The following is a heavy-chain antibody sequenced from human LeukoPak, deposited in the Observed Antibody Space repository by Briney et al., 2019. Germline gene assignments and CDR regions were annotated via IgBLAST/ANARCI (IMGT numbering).Heavy chain of an antibody. CDR3: AKDRSPKLLWFGDMGF. Sequence: GGSLRLSCAASAFTFSSYEMNWVRQAPGKGLEWVSYISISGSTIYYADSVKGRFTISRDNSKNTLYLQMNSLRAEDTAVYYCAKDRSPKLLWFGDMGFWGQGTLVTVSS. CDR2: ISISGSTI. D-gene: IGHD3-10*01. V-gene: IGHV3-48*03. J-gene: IGHJ4*02. CDR1: AFTFSSYE.